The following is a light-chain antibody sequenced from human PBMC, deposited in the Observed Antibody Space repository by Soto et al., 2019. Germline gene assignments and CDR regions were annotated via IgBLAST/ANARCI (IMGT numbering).Light chain of an antibody. Sequence: DIQMTQSPSTLSASVGDRVTITCRASQSISKWLAWYQQKPGKAPKVLIFDASILKSGVPSRFSGTGSVTESTLTINSLQPDDFATYYCQQYDNYLTWTYGQGTKVEIK. J-gene: IGKJ1*01. CDR2: DAS. CDR1: QSISKW. CDR3: QQYDNYLTWT. V-gene: IGKV1-5*01.